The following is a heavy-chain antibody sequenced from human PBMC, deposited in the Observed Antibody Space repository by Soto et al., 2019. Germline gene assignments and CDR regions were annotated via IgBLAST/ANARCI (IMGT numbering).Heavy chain of an antibody. CDR1: GFTFSDSV. CDR3: ARHTDYYDSSGYWG. Sequence: EVQLVESGGGLVQPGGSLKLSCAASGFTFSDSVIHWVRQASGKRLEWVGRIRAKTNNYATAYTASVKGRFSISRDDSKSMAYLQMSSLQTEDTAVYYWARHTDYYDSSGYWGWGLGTLVTVSS. CDR2: IRAKTNNYAT. J-gene: IGHJ4*02. D-gene: IGHD3-22*01. V-gene: IGHV3-73*02.